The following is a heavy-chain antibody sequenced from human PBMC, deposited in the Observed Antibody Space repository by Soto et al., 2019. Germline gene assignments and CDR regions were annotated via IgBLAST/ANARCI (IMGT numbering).Heavy chain of an antibody. V-gene: IGHV1-18*01. CDR2: ISAYNTNT. Sequence: QVQLVQSGAEVKKPGASVKVSCKTSGYTFTSYHISWVRQAPGQGLEWMGWISAYNTNTNYAQKFQGRVTMTTDTLTSTAYMELRSLRSDDSAVYYSARDTPPTDYWGQGTLVTVSS. CDR3: ARDTPPTDY. CDR1: GYTFTSYH. D-gene: IGHD4-4*01. J-gene: IGHJ4*02.